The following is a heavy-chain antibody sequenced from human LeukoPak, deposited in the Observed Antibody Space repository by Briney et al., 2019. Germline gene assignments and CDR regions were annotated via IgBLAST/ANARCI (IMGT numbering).Heavy chain of an antibody. CDR2: IIPIFGTA. Sequence: SAKASCKASGGTFSSYAISWVRQAPGQGLEWMGRIIPIFGTANYAQKFQGRVTITTDESTSTAYMELSSLRSEDTAVYYCARDAFDWLYGLVPYYFDYWGQGTLVTVSS. V-gene: IGHV1-69*05. CDR1: GGTFSSYA. CDR3: ARDAFDWLYGLVPYYFDY. D-gene: IGHD3-9*01. J-gene: IGHJ4*02.